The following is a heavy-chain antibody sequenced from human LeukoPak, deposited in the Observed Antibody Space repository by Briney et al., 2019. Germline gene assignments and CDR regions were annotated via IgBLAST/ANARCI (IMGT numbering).Heavy chain of an antibody. D-gene: IGHD6-13*01. CDR2: IRYDGSNK. J-gene: IGHJ4*02. CDR1: GFTFSSYG. Sequence: GGSLRLSCAASGFTFSSYGMHWVRKAPGRGLEWVAFIRYDGSNKYYADSVKGRFTISRDNSKNTLYLQMNSLRAEDTAVYYCVRGAYSSSWLNFDYWGQGTLVTVSS. V-gene: IGHV3-30*02. CDR3: VRGAYSSSWLNFDY.